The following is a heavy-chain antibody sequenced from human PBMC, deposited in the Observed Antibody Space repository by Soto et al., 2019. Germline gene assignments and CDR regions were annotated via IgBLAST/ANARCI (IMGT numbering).Heavy chain of an antibody. V-gene: IGHV3-21*01. CDR3: AGGYYGSGSPDDY. J-gene: IGHJ4*02. CDR1: GFTFSSYS. D-gene: IGHD3-10*01. CDR2: ISSSSSYI. Sequence: EVQLVESGGGLVKPGGSLRLSCAASGFTFSSYSMNWVRQAPGKGLEWVSSISSSSSYIYYADSVKGRFTISRDNAKNSLYLQMNSLRAEDTAVYYCAGGYYGSGSPDDYWRQGTLVTVSS.